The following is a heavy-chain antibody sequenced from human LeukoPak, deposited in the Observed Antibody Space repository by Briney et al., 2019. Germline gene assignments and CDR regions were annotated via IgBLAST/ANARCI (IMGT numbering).Heavy chain of an antibody. D-gene: IGHD6-13*01. J-gene: IGHJ4*02. CDR3: ARDGRGYSSSWADY. Sequence: GGSLRLSCAASGFTFSSYAMHWVRQAPGKGLEWVAVISYDGSNKYYADSVKGRFTISRDNSKNTLYLQMNSLRAEDTAVYYCARDGRGYSSSWADYWGQGTLVTVSS. CDR1: GFTFSSYA. V-gene: IGHV3-30-3*01. CDR2: ISYDGSNK.